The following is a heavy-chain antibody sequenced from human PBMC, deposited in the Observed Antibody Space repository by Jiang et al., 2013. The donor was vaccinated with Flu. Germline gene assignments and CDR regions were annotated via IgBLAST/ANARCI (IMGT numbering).Heavy chain of an antibody. CDR2: ISSSSSYI. J-gene: IGHJ3*02. CDR1: GFTFSSYS. CDR3: ARVQGTYYDILTGHTGGYAFDI. D-gene: IGHD3-9*01. Sequence: SGGGLVKPGGSLRLSCAASGFTFSSYSMNWVRQAPGKGLEWVSSISSSSSYIYYADSVKGRFTISRDNAKNSLYLQMNSLRAEDTAVYYCARVQGTYYDILTGHTGGYAFDIWGQGTMVTVSS. V-gene: IGHV3-21*01.